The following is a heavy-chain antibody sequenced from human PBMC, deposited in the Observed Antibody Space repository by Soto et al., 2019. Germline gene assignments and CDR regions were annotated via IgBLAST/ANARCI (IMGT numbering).Heavy chain of an antibody. CDR3: ARAVAVPADFDY. CDR1: GYTFTVYA. D-gene: IGHD6-19*01. J-gene: IGHJ4*02. V-gene: IGHV1-3*05. CDR2: INAGNGNT. Sequence: QVQLVQSGAEEKKPGASVKVSCKASGYTFTVYAMHWVRQAPGQRLEWMGWINAGNGNTKYSQKFQGRVTITRDTSAITAYMELSSLRSEDTAVNYCARAVAVPADFDYWGQGTLVTVSS.